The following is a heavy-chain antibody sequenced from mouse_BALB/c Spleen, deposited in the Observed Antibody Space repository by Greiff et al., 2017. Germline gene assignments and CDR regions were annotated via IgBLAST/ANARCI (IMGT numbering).Heavy chain of an antibody. Sequence: VESGGGLVKPGGSLKLSCAASGFTFSSYAMSWVRQTPEKRLEWVASISSGGSTYYPDSVKGRFTISRDNARNILYLQMSSLRSEDTAMYYCARIGITTGAMDYWGQGTSVTVSS. V-gene: IGHV5-6-5*01. J-gene: IGHJ4*01. CDR2: ISSGGST. D-gene: IGHD2-4*01. CDR1: GFTFSSYA. CDR3: ARIGITTGAMDY.